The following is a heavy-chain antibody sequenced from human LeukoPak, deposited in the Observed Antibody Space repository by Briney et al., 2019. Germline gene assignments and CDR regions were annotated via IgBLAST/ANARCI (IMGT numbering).Heavy chain of an antibody. CDR3: ARDRDILTAGYMDV. CDR2: INPSGGST. V-gene: IGHV1-46*01. Sequence: ASVKVSCKASGYTFSRYYIHWVRQAPGQGLEWMGIINPSGGSTTYAQKFQGRVTMTRDTSTSTVFMELSSLRSGDTAVYYCARDRDILTAGYMDVWAKGTTVTVSS. D-gene: IGHD3-9*01. J-gene: IGHJ6*03. CDR1: GYTFSRYY.